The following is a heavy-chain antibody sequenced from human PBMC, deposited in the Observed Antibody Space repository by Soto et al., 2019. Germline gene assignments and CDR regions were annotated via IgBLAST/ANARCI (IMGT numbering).Heavy chain of an antibody. CDR1: GYTFTSYD. D-gene: IGHD6-6*01. Sequence: ASVKVSCKASGYTFTSYDINWVRQATGQGLEWMGWMNPNSGNTGYAQKFQGRVTMTRNTSISTAYMELSSLRSEDTAVYYCARAPSKNSRNYYYYMDVWGKGTTVTVS. V-gene: IGHV1-8*01. CDR3: ARAPSKNSRNYYYYMDV. J-gene: IGHJ6*03. CDR2: MNPNSGNT.